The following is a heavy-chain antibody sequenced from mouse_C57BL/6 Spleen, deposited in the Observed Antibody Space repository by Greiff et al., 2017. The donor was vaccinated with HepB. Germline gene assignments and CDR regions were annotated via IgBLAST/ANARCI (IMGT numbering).Heavy chain of an antibody. CDR2: ISSGGSYT. CDR1: GFTFSSYG. V-gene: IGHV5-6*01. J-gene: IGHJ4*01. CDR3: ARRIYYSNYDYAMDY. D-gene: IGHD2-5*01. Sequence: EVKLMESGGDLVKPGGSLKLSCAASGFTFSSYGMSWVRQTPDKRLEWVATISSGGSYTYYPDSVKGRFTISRDNAKNTLYLQMSSLKSEDTAMYYCARRIYYSNYDYAMDYWGQGTSVTVSS.